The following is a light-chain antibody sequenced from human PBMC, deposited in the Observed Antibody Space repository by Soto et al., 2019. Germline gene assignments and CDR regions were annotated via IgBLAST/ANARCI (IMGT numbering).Light chain of an antibody. J-gene: IGKJ2*01. CDR1: QSVSSSY. V-gene: IGKV3-20*01. CDR2: GTS. Sequence: EIVLTQSPGTLSLSPGDRATLSCRTSQSVSSSYFAWYQQKPGQAPRLLIYGTSSRATGIPDRFSGSGSGTDFTLTINRLEPEDFAVYYCQQYSNSPNTFGQGTKVEIE. CDR3: QQYSNSPNT.